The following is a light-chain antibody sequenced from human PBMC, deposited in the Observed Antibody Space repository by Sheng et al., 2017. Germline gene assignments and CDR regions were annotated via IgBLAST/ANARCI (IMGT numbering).Light chain of an antibody. CDR2: NN. Sequence: QSVLTQPPSVSGAPGQRVTISCTGTSSNIGAGYDVHWYQHLPGTAPKTPHLSNNNRPSGVPDRFSGSKSGTSASLAITGLRAEDEAHYYCQSFHSSLNTAVFGGGTKLIVL. CDR3: QSFHSSLNTAV. J-gene: IGLJ3*02. CDR1: SSNIGAGYD. V-gene: IGLV1-40*01.